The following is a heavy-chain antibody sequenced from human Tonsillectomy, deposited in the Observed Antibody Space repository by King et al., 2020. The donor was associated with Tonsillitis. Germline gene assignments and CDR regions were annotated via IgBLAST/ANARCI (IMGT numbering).Heavy chain of an antibody. CDR2: IYNTGST. Sequence: QVQLQESGPGLVKPSQTLSLTCTVSGGSISSGYSYWSWIRQSPGKGLEWIGNIYNTGSTYYNPSLKSRLTISVATSKNQFSLKLSSVTAADTAVYYCARGGRYGVPFDYWGQGTLVTVSS. CDR3: ARGGRYGVPFDY. CDR1: GGSISSGYSY. V-gene: IGHV4-30-4*01. J-gene: IGHJ4*02. D-gene: IGHD2-15*01.